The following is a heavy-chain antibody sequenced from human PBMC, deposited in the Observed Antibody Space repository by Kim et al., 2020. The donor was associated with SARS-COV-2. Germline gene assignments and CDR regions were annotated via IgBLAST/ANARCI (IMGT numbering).Heavy chain of an antibody. V-gene: IGHV3-30*15. J-gene: IGHJ4*02. CDR2: K. D-gene: IGHD6-25*01. CDR3: AREGSGSCLDH. Sequence: KYYADSVRGRFTISRDNSENTVFVQMSSLRPDDTAIYYCAREGSGSCLDHWGQGTLVVVSS.